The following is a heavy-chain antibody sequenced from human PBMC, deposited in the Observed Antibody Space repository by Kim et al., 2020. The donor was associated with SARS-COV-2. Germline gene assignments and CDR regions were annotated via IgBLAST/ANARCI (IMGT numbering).Heavy chain of an antibody. CDR3: AKDTGLGKALDYFDY. J-gene: IGHJ4*02. CDR2: IYSGGSST. V-gene: IGHV3-23*03. D-gene: IGHD7-27*01. CDR1: GFTFSSYA. Sequence: GGSLRLSCAASGFTFSSYAMSWVRQAPGKGLEWVSVIYSGGSSTYYADSVKGRFTISRDNSKNTLYLQMNSLRAEDTAVYYCAKDTGLGKALDYFDYWGQGTLVTVSS.